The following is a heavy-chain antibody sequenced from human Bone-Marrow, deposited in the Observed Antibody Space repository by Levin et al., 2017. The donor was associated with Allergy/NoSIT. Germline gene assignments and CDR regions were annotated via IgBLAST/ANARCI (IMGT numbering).Heavy chain of an antibody. CDR2: IYYSGST. Sequence: SQTLSLTCTVSGGSVSSGSYYWTWIRQPPGKGLEWIGYIYYSGSTNYNPSLKSRVTMSVDTSKNQFSLKLSSVTAADTAVYYCARRGGGSGMNWFDPWGQGTLVTVSS. V-gene: IGHV4-61*01. CDR3: ARRGGGSGMNWFDP. CDR1: GGSVSSGSYY. J-gene: IGHJ5*02. D-gene: IGHD3-10*01.